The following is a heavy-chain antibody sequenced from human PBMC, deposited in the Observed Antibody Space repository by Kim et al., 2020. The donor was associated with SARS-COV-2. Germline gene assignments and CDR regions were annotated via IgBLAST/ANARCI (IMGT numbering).Heavy chain of an antibody. CDR1: GGSISSHY. D-gene: IGHD2-21*01. J-gene: IGHJ3*02. CDR2: IYTSGST. V-gene: IGHV4-4*07. CDR3: ASYSVGKGFTPKSAFDI. Sequence: SETLSLTCTVSGGSISSHYWSWIRQPAGKGLEWIGRIYTSGSTNYNPSLKSRVTMSVDTSKNQFSLKLSSVTAADTAVYYCASYSVGKGFTPKSAFDIWGQGTMVTVSS.